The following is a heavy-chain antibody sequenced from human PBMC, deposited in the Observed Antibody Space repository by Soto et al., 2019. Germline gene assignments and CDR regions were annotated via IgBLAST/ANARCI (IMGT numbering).Heavy chain of an antibody. D-gene: IGHD3-22*01. V-gene: IGHV4-59*01. CDR2: IYYSGST. CDR1: GGSISSYY. Sequence: SETLSLTCTVSGGSISSYYWSWIRQPPGKGLEWIGYIYYSGSTNYNPSLKSRVTISVDTSKNQFSLKLSSVTAADTAVYYCARVYYYDSSGYYTENYYFXYWGQGTLVTVSS. J-gene: IGHJ4*02. CDR3: ARVYYYDSSGYYTENYYFXY.